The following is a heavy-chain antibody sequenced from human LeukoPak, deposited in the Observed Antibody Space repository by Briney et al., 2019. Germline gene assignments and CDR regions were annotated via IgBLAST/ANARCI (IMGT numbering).Heavy chain of an antibody. Sequence: SGTLSLTCTVSGGSISSSSYYWGWIRQPPGKGLEWIGSIYYSGSTYYNPSLKSRVTISVDTSKNQFSLKLSSVTAADSAVYYCARHGHAPRIAAAGLFDYWGQGTLVTVSS. D-gene: IGHD6-13*01. V-gene: IGHV4-39*01. CDR2: IYYSGST. J-gene: IGHJ4*02. CDR3: ARHGHAPRIAAAGLFDY. CDR1: GGSISSSSYY.